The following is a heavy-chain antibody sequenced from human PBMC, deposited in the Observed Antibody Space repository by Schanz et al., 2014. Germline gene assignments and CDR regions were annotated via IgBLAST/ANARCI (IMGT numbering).Heavy chain of an antibody. V-gene: IGHV3-48*01. CDR1: AFIFRSYS. Sequence: EVQLVESRGGLVQPGGSLRLSCAASAFIFRSYSMHWVRQAPGKGLEWVSYISRSSSTIYYADSVRGRFTISRDNAKNSLYLQMNSLRAEDTAVYYCARDSGSHYWVDYWGQGTLVTVSS. CDR2: ISRSSSTI. D-gene: IGHD1-26*01. J-gene: IGHJ4*02. CDR3: ARDSGSHYWVDY.